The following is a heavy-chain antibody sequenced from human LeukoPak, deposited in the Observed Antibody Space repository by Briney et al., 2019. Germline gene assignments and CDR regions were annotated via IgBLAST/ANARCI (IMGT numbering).Heavy chain of an antibody. Sequence: GGSLRLSCAASGFTFSSYAMSWVRQAPGKGLEWVSAISGSGGSTYYADSVKGRYTISRDNSKNTLYLQMNSLRAEDTAVYYCAKIGTYRMVQGVDFDYWGQGTLVTVSS. CDR3: AKIGTYRMVQGVDFDY. CDR2: ISGSGGST. J-gene: IGHJ4*02. CDR1: GFTFSSYA. D-gene: IGHD3-10*01. V-gene: IGHV3-23*01.